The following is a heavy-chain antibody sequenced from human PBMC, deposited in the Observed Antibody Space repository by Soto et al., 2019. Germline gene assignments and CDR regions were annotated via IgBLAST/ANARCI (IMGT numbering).Heavy chain of an antibody. J-gene: IGHJ4*02. CDR3: ARGGITIFGVARNYFDY. D-gene: IGHD3-3*01. V-gene: IGHV4-34*01. Sequence: QVQLQQWGAGLLKPSETLSLTCAVYGGSFSGYYWSWIRQPPGKGLEWIGEINHSGSTNYNPSLKSRVTISVDTSKSQFSLKLSSVTAADTAVYYCARGGITIFGVARNYFDYWGQGTLVTVSS. CDR1: GGSFSGYY. CDR2: INHSGST.